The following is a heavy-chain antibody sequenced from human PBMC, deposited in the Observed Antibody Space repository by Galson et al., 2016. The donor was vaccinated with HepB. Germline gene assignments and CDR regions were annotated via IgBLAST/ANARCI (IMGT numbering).Heavy chain of an antibody. D-gene: IGHD5-12*01. Sequence: SETLSLTCAISGVSITENKWWTWIRQPPGKGLQWIGEIHPTGDTNYNPSLESRFTISVDKSLNQVSLRLTSVTAADTALYYCVRNCGYDFVYWGQGALVTVSS. J-gene: IGHJ4*02. CDR1: GVSITENKW. CDR2: IHPTGDT. V-gene: IGHV4-4*02. CDR3: VRNCGYDFVY.